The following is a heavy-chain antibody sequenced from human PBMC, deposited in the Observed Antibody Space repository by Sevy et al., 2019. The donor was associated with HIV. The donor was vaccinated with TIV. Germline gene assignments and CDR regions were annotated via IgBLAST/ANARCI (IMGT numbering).Heavy chain of an antibody. V-gene: IGHV3-23*01. J-gene: IGHJ4*01. Sequence: GGSLRLSCTASGFTLGSYTMNWVRQAPGEGLEWVASISATGGSTYYADSVKGRFTISRDVSKGLLYLQMNSLTAEDTAIFYCAKTLQKLPFHPHYFDYWGRNPGHRLL. CDR1: GFTLGSYT. CDR2: ISATGGST. D-gene: IGHD2-21*02. CDR3: AKTLQKLPFHPHYFDY.